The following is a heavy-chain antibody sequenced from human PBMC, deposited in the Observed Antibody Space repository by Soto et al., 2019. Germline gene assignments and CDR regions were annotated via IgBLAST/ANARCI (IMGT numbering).Heavy chain of an antibody. J-gene: IGHJ3*02. CDR3: ARDAPRGYSYGYAFDI. CDR1: GFTFSDYY. D-gene: IGHD5-18*01. Sequence: GGSLRLSCAASGFTFSDYYMSWIRQAPGKGLEWVSYISSSGSTIYYADSVKGRFTISRDNAKNSLYLQMNSLRAEDTAVYYCARDAPRGYSYGYAFDICGQGTMVTVSS. CDR2: ISSSGSTI. V-gene: IGHV3-11*01.